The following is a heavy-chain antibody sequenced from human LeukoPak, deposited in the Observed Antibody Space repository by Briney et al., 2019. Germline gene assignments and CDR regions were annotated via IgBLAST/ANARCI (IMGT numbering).Heavy chain of an antibody. V-gene: IGHV3-53*05. Sequence: PGGSLSSSGAAPGFTSRSTSLSWVGRAQGKGLGGASVIYSGGNTYSADSVKGRFTISRDNSKNTLYLQMNSLRAEDTAVYYCARSVSSAWSPFDYWGQGTLVTVSS. CDR2: IYSGGNT. CDR1: GFTSRSTS. D-gene: IGHD6-13*01. CDR3: ARSVSSAWSPFDY. J-gene: IGHJ4*02.